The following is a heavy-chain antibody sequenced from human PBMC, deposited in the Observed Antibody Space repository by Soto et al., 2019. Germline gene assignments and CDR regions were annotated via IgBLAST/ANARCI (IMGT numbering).Heavy chain of an antibody. CDR3: AGDKYYADYLHLDY. CDR1: GLSVSSNY. CDR2: IYSGGST. D-gene: IGHD4-17*01. J-gene: IGHJ4*02. Sequence: EVRLVESGGGLVQPGGSLRLSCVASGLSVSSNYMSWVRQAPGKGREWFSVIYSGGSTHYADSVKDRFTISRDNSRNMLYVQMNSLRAEDTAVYYCAGDKYYADYLHLDYWGQGTLVTVSS. V-gene: IGHV3-66*01.